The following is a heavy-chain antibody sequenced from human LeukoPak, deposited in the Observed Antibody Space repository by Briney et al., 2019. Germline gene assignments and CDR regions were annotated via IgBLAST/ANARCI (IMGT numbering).Heavy chain of an antibody. D-gene: IGHD5-18*01. V-gene: IGHV4-59*01. CDR3: ARGRRGYSYGYIDY. CDR2: IYYSGST. J-gene: IGHJ4*02. CDR1: GCSISSYY. Sequence: SETLSLTCNVSGCSISSYYWSWIRQPPGKGLEWIGYIYYSGSTNYNPSLKSRVTISVDTSKNQFSLKLSSVTAADTAVYYCARGRRGYSYGYIDYWGQGTLVTV.